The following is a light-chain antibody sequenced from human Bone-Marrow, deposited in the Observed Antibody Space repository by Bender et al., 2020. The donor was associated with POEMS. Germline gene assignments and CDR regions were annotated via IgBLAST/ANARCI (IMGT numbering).Light chain of an antibody. CDR1: SSNIGNHG. CDR2: YDD. CDR3: AAWDDSLSGWV. V-gene: IGLV1-36*01. Sequence: QSVVTQPPSLSEAPRQRVTIPCSGSSSNIGNHGVNWYQQLPGEAPKLLIYYDDLLTPGVSDRFFASKSGTSASLAISERQSEDEALYYCAAWDDSLSGWVFGGGTKLTVL. J-gene: IGLJ3*02.